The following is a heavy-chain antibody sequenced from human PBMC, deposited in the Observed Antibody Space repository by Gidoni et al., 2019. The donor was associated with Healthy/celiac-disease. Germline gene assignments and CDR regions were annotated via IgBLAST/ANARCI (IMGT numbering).Heavy chain of an antibody. V-gene: IGHV4-59*01. CDR2: IYYSGST. CDR3: ARQYDSSGWHPPTFDY. Sequence: QVQLQESGPGLVKPSETLSLTCTVSGGSISSYYWSWIRQPPGKGLEWIGYIYYSGSTNYNPSLKSRVTISVDTSKNQFSLKLSSVTAADTAVYYCARQYDSSGWHPPTFDYWGQGTLVTVSS. J-gene: IGHJ4*02. D-gene: IGHD6-19*01. CDR1: GGSISSYY.